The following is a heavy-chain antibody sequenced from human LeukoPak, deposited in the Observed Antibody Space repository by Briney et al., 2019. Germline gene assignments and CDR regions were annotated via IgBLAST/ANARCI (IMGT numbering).Heavy chain of an antibody. CDR2: IYYSGST. CDR1: GGSVISTTYY. D-gene: IGHD3-9*01. CDR3: ARDPIRGYDILTGYYHSGMDV. V-gene: IGHV4-61*01. J-gene: IGHJ6*04. Sequence: SETLSLTCTVSGGSVISTTYYWSWIRQPPGKGLEWIGYIYYSGSTNYNSSLKSRVTISVDTSKNQFSLKLSSVTAADTAVYYCARDPIRGYDILTGYYHSGMDVWGKGTTVTVSS.